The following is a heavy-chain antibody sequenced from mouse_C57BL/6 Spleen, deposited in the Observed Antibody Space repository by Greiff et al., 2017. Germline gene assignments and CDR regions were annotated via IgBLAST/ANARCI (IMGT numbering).Heavy chain of an antibody. CDR2: IRNKANGYTT. V-gene: IGHV7-3*01. D-gene: IGHD4-1*01. Sequence: EVQLVESGGGLVQPGGSLSLSCAASGFTFTDYYMSWVRQPPGKALEWLGFIRNKANGYTTEYSASVKGRFTISRDNSQSILYLQMNALRAEDSATYYCARYNWDQGYYFDYWGQGTTLTVSS. CDR1: GFTFTDYY. J-gene: IGHJ2*01. CDR3: ARYNWDQGYYFDY.